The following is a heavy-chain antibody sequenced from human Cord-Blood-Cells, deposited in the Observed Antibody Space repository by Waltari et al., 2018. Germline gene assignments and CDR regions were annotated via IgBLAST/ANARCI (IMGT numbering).Heavy chain of an antibody. CDR2: IYYSGVT. CDR1: GGSISSSSYY. J-gene: IGHJ3*02. D-gene: IGHD6-6*01. V-gene: IGHV4-39*01. CDR3: ARHNKGRYSSSSQGAFDI. Sequence: QLQLQESGPGPVKPSETLSLTCTVPGGSISSSSYYWGWIRQPPGKGLECIGSIYYSGVTYYNPSLKSRVTISVDTSKNQFSLKLSSVTAADTAVYYCARHNKGRYSSSSQGAFDIWGQGTMVTVSS.